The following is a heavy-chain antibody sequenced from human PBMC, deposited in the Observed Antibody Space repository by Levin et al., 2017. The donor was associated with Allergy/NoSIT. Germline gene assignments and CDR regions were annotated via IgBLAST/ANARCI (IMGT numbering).Heavy chain of an antibody. V-gene: IGHV3-15*01. Sequence: TGGSLRLSCAASGFTFSNAWMSWVRQAPGKGLEWVGRIKSKTDGGTTDYAAPVKGRFTISRDDSKNTLYLQMNSLKTEDTAVYYCTTSIGYCSSTSCYDNYFDYWGQGTLVTVSS. D-gene: IGHD2-2*01. CDR3: TTSIGYCSSTSCYDNYFDY. CDR1: GFTFSNAW. J-gene: IGHJ4*02. CDR2: IKSKTDGGTT.